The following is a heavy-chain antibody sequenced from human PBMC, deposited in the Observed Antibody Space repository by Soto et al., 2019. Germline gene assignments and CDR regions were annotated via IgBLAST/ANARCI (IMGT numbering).Heavy chain of an antibody. Sequence: ASVKVSCKASGYTFTSYYMHWVRQAPGQGLEWMGIINPSGGSTSYAQKFQGRVTMTRDTSTSTVYMELSSLRSEDTAVYYCASCSGGSCYYYYYYMDVWGKGTTVTVSS. CDR2: INPSGGST. V-gene: IGHV1-46*01. CDR3: ASCSGGSCYYYYYYMDV. D-gene: IGHD2-15*01. J-gene: IGHJ6*03. CDR1: GYTFTSYY.